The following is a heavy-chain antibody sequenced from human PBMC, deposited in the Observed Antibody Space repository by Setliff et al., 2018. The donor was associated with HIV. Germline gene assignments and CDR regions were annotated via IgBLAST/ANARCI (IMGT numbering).Heavy chain of an antibody. Sequence: SETLSLTCTVSGASISGSYWGWIRQPPGKGLEWVGTDYYTGNTFYNPSLRNRVTISVDTSKNYLPLKVTSVSAADAATYFCACHARRSDDSWFAQAYSFNYWGQGALVTVSS. J-gene: IGHJ4*02. V-gene: IGHV4-39*02. CDR3: ACHARRSDDSWFAQAYSFNY. CDR1: GASISGSY. CDR2: DYYTGNT. D-gene: IGHD3-10*01.